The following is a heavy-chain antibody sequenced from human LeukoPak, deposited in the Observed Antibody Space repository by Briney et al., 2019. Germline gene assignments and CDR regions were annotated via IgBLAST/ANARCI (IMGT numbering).Heavy chain of an antibody. V-gene: IGHV4-59*01. CDR2: IYYSGST. D-gene: IGHD4-17*01. CDR1: GGXISSYY. CDR3: ARAYGLDAFDI. Sequence: PSETLSLTCTVSGGXISSYYWSWIRQPPGKGLEWIGYIYYSGSTNYNPSLKSRVTISVDTSKNQFSLKLSSVTAADTAVYYCARAYGLDAFDIRGQGTMVTVSS. J-gene: IGHJ3*02.